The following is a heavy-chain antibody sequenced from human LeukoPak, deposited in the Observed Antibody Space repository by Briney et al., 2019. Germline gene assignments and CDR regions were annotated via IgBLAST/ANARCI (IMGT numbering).Heavy chain of an antibody. Sequence: SETLSLTCAVSGGSISSYYWSWIRQPAGKGLEWIGRIYTSGSTNYNPSLKSRVTMSVDTSRNQFSLKLSSVTAADTAVYYCARGGYSYGYDYWGQGTLVTVSS. D-gene: IGHD5-18*01. V-gene: IGHV4-4*07. CDR3: ARGGYSYGYDY. J-gene: IGHJ4*02. CDR2: IYTSGST. CDR1: GGSISSYY.